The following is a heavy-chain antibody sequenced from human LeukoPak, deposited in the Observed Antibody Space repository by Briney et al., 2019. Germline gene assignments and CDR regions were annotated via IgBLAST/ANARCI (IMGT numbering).Heavy chain of an antibody. V-gene: IGHV4-30-4*01. CDR3: ARRRNSLPHWYSDL. D-gene: IGHD2-21*01. Sequence: SETLSLTCTVSGGSISSGDYYWSWIRQPPGKGLEWIGYIYYSGSTYYNPSLKSRVTISVDTSKNQFSLKLSSVTAADTAVYYCARRRNSLPHWYSDLWGRGTLVTVSS. CDR2: IYYSGST. CDR1: GGSISSGDYY. J-gene: IGHJ2*01.